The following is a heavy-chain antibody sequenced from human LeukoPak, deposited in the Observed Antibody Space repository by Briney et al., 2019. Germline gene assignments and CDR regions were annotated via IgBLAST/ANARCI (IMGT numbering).Heavy chain of an antibody. Sequence: SETLSLTCTVSGGSISSYYWSWIRQPPGKGLEWIGYIYYSGSTNYNPSLKRRVTISVDTSKNQFSLKLSSVTAADTAVYYCARAFMSFDYWGQGTLVTVSS. J-gene: IGHJ4*02. CDR2: IYYSGST. V-gene: IGHV4-59*01. CDR3: ARAFMSFDY. CDR1: GGSISSYY. D-gene: IGHD3-10*02.